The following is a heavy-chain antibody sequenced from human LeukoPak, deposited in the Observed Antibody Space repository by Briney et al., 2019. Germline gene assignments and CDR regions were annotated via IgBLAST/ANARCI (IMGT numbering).Heavy chain of an antibody. J-gene: IGHJ6*04. CDR3: ARDFGYYGSGSRNYYYYGMDV. CDR2: IYYSGST. V-gene: IGHV4-59*01. CDR1: GGSISSYY. Sequence: SETLSLTCTVSGGSISSYYWSWIRQPPGKGLEWIGYIYYSGSTNYNPSLKSRVTISVDTSKNQFSLKLSSVTAADTAVYYCARDFGYYGSGSRNYYYYGMDVWGKGTTITVSS. D-gene: IGHD3-10*01.